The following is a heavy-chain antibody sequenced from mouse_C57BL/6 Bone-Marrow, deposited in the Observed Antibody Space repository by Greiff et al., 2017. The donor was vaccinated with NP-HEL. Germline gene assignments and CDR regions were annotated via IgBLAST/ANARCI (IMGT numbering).Heavy chain of an antibody. V-gene: IGHV5-16*01. Sequence: EVKLVESEGGLVQPGSSMKLSCTASGFTFSDYYMAWVRQVPEKGLEWVANINYDGSSTYYLDSLKSRFIISRDNAKNILYLQMSSLKSEDTATYYCAREYYGSSNEWYFDVWGTGTTVTVSS. J-gene: IGHJ1*03. CDR3: AREYYGSSNEWYFDV. CDR1: GFTFSDYY. D-gene: IGHD1-1*01. CDR2: INYDGSST.